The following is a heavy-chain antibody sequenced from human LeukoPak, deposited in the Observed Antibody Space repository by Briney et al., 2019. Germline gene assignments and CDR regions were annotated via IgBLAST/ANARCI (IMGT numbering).Heavy chain of an antibody. CDR2: ISSSSSTI. CDR3: ARSERLFGGVIGDFDY. J-gene: IGHJ4*02. D-gene: IGHD3-16*02. V-gene: IGHV3-48*04. Sequence: PGGSLRLSCAASGFTFSSYSMNWVRQAPGKGLEWVSYISSSSSTIYYADSVKGRFTISRDNAKNSLYLQMNSLRAEDTAVYYCARSERLFGGVIGDFDYWGQGTLVTVSS. CDR1: GFTFSSYS.